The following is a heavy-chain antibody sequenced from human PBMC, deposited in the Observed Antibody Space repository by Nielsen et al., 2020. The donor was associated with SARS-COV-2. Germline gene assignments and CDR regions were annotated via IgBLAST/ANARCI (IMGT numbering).Heavy chain of an antibody. CDR2: ISTSGNTI. V-gene: IGHV3-48*04. Sequence: GESLKISCAASGFTFSTYNMNWVRQAPGKGLEWVSYISTSGNTIYYADSVKGRFTISRDSAKNSLFLQMNSLRAEDTAVYYCARTAADSSGWVAGMDVWGQGTTVTVSS. D-gene: IGHD6-19*01. J-gene: IGHJ6*02. CDR1: GFTFSTYN. CDR3: ARTAADSSGWVAGMDV.